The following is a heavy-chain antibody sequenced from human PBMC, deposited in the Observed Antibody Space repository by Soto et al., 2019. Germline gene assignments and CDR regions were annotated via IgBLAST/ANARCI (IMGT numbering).Heavy chain of an antibody. J-gene: IGHJ6*02. CDR1: DGSISSSSYY. CDR2: IYYSGST. CDR3: ATSGDRYYYYGMDV. D-gene: IGHD3-10*01. V-gene: IGHV4-39*01. Sequence: SETLSLTCTVSDGSISSSSYYWGWIRQPPGKGLEWIGSIYYSGSTYYNPSLKSRVTISVDTSKNQFSLKLSSVTAADTAVYYCATSGDRYYYYGMDVWGQGTTVTVSS.